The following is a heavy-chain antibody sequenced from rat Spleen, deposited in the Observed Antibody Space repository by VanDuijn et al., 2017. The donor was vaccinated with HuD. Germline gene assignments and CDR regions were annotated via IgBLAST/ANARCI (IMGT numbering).Heavy chain of an antibody. CDR2: ISPSGGST. J-gene: IGHJ1*01. V-gene: IGHV5-19*01. CDR1: GFTFSNYA. Sequence: EVRLVESGGGLVQPGRSLRLSCTASGFTFSNYALHWIRQAPTKGLEWVASISPSGGSTYYRDSVKGRFTISRDNAKSTLYLQMDSLRSEDTATYYCARQGSIAAAGYFDFWGPGTMVTVSS. CDR3: ARQGSIAAAGYFDF. D-gene: IGHD1-2*01.